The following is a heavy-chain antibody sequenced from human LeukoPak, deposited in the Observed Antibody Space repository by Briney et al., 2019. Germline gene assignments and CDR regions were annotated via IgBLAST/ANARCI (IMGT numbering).Heavy chain of an antibody. V-gene: IGHV4-34*01. CDR1: GGSFSGYY. D-gene: IGHD1-26*01. J-gene: IGHJ4*02. CDR2: INHSGST. CDR3: ARSLGISSIDY. Sequence: SETLSLTCAVYGGSFSGYYWSWIRQPPGKGLEWIGEINHSGSTSYNPSLKSRVTISVDTSKNQFSLKLSSVTAADTAVYYCARSLGISSIDYWGQGTLVTVSS.